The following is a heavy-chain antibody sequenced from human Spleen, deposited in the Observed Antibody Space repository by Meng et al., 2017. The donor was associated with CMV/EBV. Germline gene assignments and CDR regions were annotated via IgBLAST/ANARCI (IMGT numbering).Heavy chain of an antibody. V-gene: IGHV4-34*01. Sequence: TCAVYGGSFSGYYWSWIRQPPGKGLEWIEEINHSGSTNYNPSLKSRVTISVDTSKNQFSLKLSSVTAADTAVYYCARGWLRGGYFQHWGQGTLVTVSS. CDR2: INHSGST. CDR1: GGSFSGYY. J-gene: IGHJ1*01. D-gene: IGHD6-19*01. CDR3: ARGWLRGGYFQH.